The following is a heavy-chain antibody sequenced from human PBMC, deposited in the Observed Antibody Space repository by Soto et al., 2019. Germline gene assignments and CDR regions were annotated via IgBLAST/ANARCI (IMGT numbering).Heavy chain of an antibody. CDR3: ARGIYDFWSGYYSDY. V-gene: IGHV4-59*01. Sequence: SETLSLTCTVSGGSISSYYWSWIRQPPGKGLEWIGYIYYSGSTNYNPSLKSRVTISVDTSKNQFSLKLSSVTAADTAVYYCARGIYDFWSGYYSDYWGQGTLVTVSS. CDR1: GGSISSYY. CDR2: IYYSGST. J-gene: IGHJ4*02. D-gene: IGHD3-3*01.